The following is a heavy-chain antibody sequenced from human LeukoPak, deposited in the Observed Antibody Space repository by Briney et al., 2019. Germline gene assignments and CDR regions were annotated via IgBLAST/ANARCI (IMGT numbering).Heavy chain of an antibody. J-gene: IGHJ3*02. Sequence: PSETLSLTCTVSGGSISSYYWSWIRQPPGKGLEWIGYIYYSGSTNYNPSLKSRVTISVDTPKNQFSLKLSSVTAADTAVYYCARATGIDGSGYYGSAFDIWGQGTMVTVSS. CDR2: IYYSGST. CDR3: ARATGIDGSGYYGSAFDI. D-gene: IGHD3-22*01. CDR1: GGSISSYY. V-gene: IGHV4-59*01.